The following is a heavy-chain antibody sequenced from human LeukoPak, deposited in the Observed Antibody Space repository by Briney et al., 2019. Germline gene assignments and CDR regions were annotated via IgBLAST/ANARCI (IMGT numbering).Heavy chain of an antibody. CDR3: ARAHYRYCSSTSCPPGGY. Sequence: PGGSLRLSCTASGFTFSGSWMTWVRQTPGKGLEWVANIGEDGTEKNYVDSVKGRFTISRDNAKNTLYLQMNSLRAEDTAVYYCARAHYRYCSSTSCPPGGYWGQGTLVTVSS. V-gene: IGHV3-7*01. CDR1: GFTFSGSW. J-gene: IGHJ4*02. D-gene: IGHD2-2*01. CDR2: IGEDGTEK.